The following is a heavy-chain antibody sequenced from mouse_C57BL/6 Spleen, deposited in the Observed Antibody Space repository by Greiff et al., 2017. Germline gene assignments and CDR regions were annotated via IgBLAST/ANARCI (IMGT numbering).Heavy chain of an antibody. D-gene: IGHD1-1*01. Sequence: VQLKESGAELVRPGASVKLSCTASGFNIKDDYMHWVKQRPEQGLEWIGWIDPENGDTEYASKFQGKATITADTSSNTAYLQLSSLTSEDTAVYYCTTGGRTFAYWGQGTLVTVSA. V-gene: IGHV14-4*01. CDR3: TTGGRTFAY. CDR2: IDPENGDT. J-gene: IGHJ3*01. CDR1: GFNIKDDY.